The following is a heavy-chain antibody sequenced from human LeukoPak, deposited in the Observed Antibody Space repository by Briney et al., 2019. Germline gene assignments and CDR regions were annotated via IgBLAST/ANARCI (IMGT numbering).Heavy chain of an antibody. CDR2: ISGGGGST. CDR1: GFTFSSYA. CDR3: AKDPTGDSGYGWGDY. D-gene: IGHD5-12*01. Sequence: GGSLRLSCAASGFTFSSYAMSWVRQAPGKGLEWVSAISGGGGSTYYADSVKGRFTISRDNSKNTLYLQMNSLRAEDTAVYYCAKDPTGDSGYGWGDYWGQGTLVTDSS. J-gene: IGHJ4*02. V-gene: IGHV3-23*01.